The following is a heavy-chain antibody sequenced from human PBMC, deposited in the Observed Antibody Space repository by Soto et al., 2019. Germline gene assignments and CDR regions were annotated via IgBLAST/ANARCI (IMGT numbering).Heavy chain of an antibody. Sequence: PSETLSLTCTVSGGSISSGGYYWSWIRQHPGKGLEWIGYIYYSGSTYYNPSLKSRVTISVDTSKNQFSLKLSSVTAADTAVYYCARNSVSPGYCSGGSCWRGFDYWGQGTLVTVSS. J-gene: IGHJ4*02. CDR1: GGSISSGGYY. V-gene: IGHV4-31*03. CDR2: IYYSGST. D-gene: IGHD2-15*01. CDR3: ARNSVSPGYCSGGSCWRGFDY.